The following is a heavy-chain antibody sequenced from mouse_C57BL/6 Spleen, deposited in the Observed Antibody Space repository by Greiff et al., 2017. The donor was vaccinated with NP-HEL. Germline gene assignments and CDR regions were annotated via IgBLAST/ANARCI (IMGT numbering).Heavy chain of an antibody. CDR1: GFSFNTYA. Sequence: EVMLVESGGGLVQPKGSLKLSCAASGFSFNTYAMNWVRQAPGKGLEWVARIRSKSNNYATYYADSVKDRFTISRDDSESMLYLQMNNLKTEDTAMYYCVRQGDGYYFYYAMDYWGQGTSVTVSS. V-gene: IGHV10-1*01. J-gene: IGHJ4*01. CDR2: IRSKSNNYAT. D-gene: IGHD2-3*01. CDR3: VRQGDGYYFYYAMDY.